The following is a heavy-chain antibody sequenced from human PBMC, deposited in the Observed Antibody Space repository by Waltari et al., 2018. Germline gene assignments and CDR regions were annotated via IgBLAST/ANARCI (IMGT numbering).Heavy chain of an antibody. CDR2: FYPGEPES. CDR3: GGGGGGISGPNV. V-gene: IGHV5-51*01. CDR1: GFSFNDYW. D-gene: IGHD3-10*01. Sequence: EVQVVQSGAELRKPGESLKISCKASGFSFNDYWVAWVRQKPGAGREWMGPFYPGEPESPNPPPSQGPAPTSAHKPPNTPSRRSGGRKASDTAMFYGGGGGGGISGPNVWGQGTMVTVSS. J-gene: IGHJ3*01.